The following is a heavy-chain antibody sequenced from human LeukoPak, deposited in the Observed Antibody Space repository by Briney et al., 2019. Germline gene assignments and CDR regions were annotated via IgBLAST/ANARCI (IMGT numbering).Heavy chain of an antibody. V-gene: IGHV1-69*05. Sequence: SVKVSCNSSGGTFSSYAISWVRQAPGQGLEWMGGIIPIFGTANYAQKFQGRVTVTTDESTSTAYMELSSLRSEDTAVYYCAGPTRIAAAGWYFDLWGRGTLVTVSS. J-gene: IGHJ2*01. CDR3: AGPTRIAAAGWYFDL. CDR2: IIPIFGTA. CDR1: GGTFSSYA. D-gene: IGHD6-13*01.